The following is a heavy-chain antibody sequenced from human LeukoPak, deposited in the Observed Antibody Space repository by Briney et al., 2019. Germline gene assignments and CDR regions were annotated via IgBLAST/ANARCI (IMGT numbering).Heavy chain of an antibody. CDR3: ARGLLYYDYVWGSYRKYYFDY. CDR2: INHSGST. D-gene: IGHD3-16*02. Sequence: SETLSLTCAVYGGSFSGYYWSWIRQPPGKWLEWIGEINHSGSTNYNPSLKSRVTISVDTSKNQFSLKLSSVTAADTAVYYCARGLLYYDYVWGSYRKYYFDYWGQGTLVTVSS. V-gene: IGHV4-34*01. CDR1: GGSFSGYY. J-gene: IGHJ4*02.